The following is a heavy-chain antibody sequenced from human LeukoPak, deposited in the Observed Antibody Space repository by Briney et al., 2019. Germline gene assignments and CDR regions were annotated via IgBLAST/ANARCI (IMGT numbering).Heavy chain of an antibody. CDR1: GFTFSSYA. V-gene: IGHV3-30*04. CDR3: ARVRGDYYYYYGMDV. CDR2: ISYDGSNK. J-gene: IGHJ6*04. Sequence: PGGSLRLSCAASGFTFSSYAMHWVRQAPGKGLEGVAVISYDGSNKYYADSVKGRFTISRDNSKNTLYLQMNSLRAEDTAVYYCARVRGDYYYYYGMDVWGKGTTVTVSS. D-gene: IGHD3-10*01.